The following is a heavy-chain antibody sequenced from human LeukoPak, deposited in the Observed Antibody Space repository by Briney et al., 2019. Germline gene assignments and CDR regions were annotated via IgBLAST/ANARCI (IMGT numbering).Heavy chain of an antibody. V-gene: IGHV4-59*01. CDR1: ADSIRSYS. CDR3: ARPTTYYDFWSGYPPFDY. J-gene: IGHJ4*02. D-gene: IGHD3-3*01. Sequence: SETLSLTCTVFADSIRSYSWSWIRQSPVKGLEWIGYIYYSGGTNYNPSLQSRVTMSIDTSENQLSLRLTSLTAADTAVYYCARPTTYYDFWSGYPPFDYWGQGTRVTVSS. CDR2: IYYSGGT.